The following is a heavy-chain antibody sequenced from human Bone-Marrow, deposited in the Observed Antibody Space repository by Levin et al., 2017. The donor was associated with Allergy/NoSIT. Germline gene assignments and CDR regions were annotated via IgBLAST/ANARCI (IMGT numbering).Heavy chain of an antibody. CDR3: AKGHYYDSSGFLYKSDAFDM. CDR2: ISGNGDST. CDR1: GFTFRSYA. D-gene: IGHD3-22*01. Sequence: PGESLKISCAASGFTFRSYAMSWVRQAPGKGLEWVSVISGNGDSTYYADSVKGRFTISRDNSKNTLYVQMNSLRVDDTAIYYCAKGHYYDSSGFLYKSDAFDMWGQGTMVTVSS. V-gene: IGHV3-23*01. J-gene: IGHJ3*02.